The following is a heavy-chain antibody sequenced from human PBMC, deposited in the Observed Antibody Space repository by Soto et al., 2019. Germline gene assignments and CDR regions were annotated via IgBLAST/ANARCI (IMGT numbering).Heavy chain of an antibody. D-gene: IGHD6-13*01. CDR2: MHPGDSDT. CDR1: GYTFTNYW. V-gene: IGHV5-51*01. J-gene: IGHJ5*02. Sequence: GESLKISCLASGYTFTNYWVGWVRQMPGKGLEWMGIMHPGDSDTRYSPSFQGQVTISADKSINTAYLQWSSLKPSDSAMYYCARHNRYSSTWFEGWFDPWGQGTLVTVSS. CDR3: ARHNRYSSTWFEGWFDP.